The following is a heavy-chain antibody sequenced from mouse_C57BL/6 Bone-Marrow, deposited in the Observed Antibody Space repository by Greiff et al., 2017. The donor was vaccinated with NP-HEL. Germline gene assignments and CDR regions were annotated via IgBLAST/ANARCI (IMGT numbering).Heavy chain of an antibody. CDR3: PRGSEDYFDY. J-gene: IGHJ2*01. CDR2: IRLKSDNYAT. D-gene: IGHD1-1*01. Sequence: EVKLQQSGGGLVQPGGSMKLSCVASGFTFSNYWMNWVRQSPEKGLEWVAQIRLKSDNYATHYAESVKGRFTISRDDSKSSVYLQMNNLRAEDTGIYYCPRGSEDYFDYWGQGTTLTVSS. V-gene: IGHV6-3*01. CDR1: GFTFSNYW.